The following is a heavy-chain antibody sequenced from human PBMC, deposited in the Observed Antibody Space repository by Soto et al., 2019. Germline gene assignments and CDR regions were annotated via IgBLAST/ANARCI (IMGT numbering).Heavy chain of an antibody. CDR1: GFNFKNYA. CDR2: ISEDGNKK. V-gene: IGHV3-30*18. D-gene: IGHD4-17*01. CDR3: AKSAHPATVTLYYFDY. Sequence: QVQLVESGGGVVQPGRSLRLSCAASGFNFKNYAIHWVRQAPGKGLEWVTLISEDGNKKYFADFAKGRFTVSRDNSRNTVFLQMNSLKTEDTAVYYCAKSAHPATVTLYYFDYWGQGTLVTVSS. J-gene: IGHJ4*02.